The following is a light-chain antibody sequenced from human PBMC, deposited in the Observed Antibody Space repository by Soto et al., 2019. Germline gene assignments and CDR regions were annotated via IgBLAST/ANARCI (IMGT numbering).Light chain of an antibody. CDR1: QSVGSH. CDR2: DAS. V-gene: IGKV3-11*01. CDR3: QHRTNWPPVT. J-gene: IGKJ5*01. Sequence: EIVLTQSPATLSLSPGERVALSCRASQSVGSHLAWYQQKPGQAPRLLIYDASSRTTGIPARFSGSGSGTDFALTISSLEPEDFAVYCCQHRTNWPPVTFGQGTRLDVK.